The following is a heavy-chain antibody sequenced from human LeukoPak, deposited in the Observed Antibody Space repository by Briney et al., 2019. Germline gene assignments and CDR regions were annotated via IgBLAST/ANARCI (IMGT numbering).Heavy chain of an antibody. CDR2: IYYSGST. J-gene: IGHJ5*02. CDR1: GGSISSSSYY. V-gene: IGHV4-39*07. Sequence: SETLSLTCTVSGGSISSSSYYWGWIRQPPGKGLEWIGCIYYSGSTYYNPSLKSRVTISVDTSKNQFSLKLSSVTAADTAVYYCARDIVVVPAALGGTKCFDPWGQGTLVTVSS. D-gene: IGHD2-2*01. CDR3: ARDIVVVPAALGGTKCFDP.